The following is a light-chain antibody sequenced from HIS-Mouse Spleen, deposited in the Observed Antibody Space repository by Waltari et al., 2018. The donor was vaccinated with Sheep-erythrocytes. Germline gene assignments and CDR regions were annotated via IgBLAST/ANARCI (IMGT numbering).Light chain of an antibody. J-gene: IGLJ1*01. CDR2: AVS. CDR1: SSDVGGYNY. CDR3: CSYAGSYNHV. V-gene: IGLV2-11*01. Sequence: QSALTQPRSVSGSPGQSVTISCTGTSSDVGGYNYVSWYQQHPGKAPKLMIYAVSKRPSGVPDRFSGSKSGNTVSLTISGLQAEDEADYYCCSYAGSYNHVFATGTKVTVL.